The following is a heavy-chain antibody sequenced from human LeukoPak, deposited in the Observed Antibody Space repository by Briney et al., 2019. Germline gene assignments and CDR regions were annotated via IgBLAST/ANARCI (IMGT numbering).Heavy chain of an antibody. CDR3: ARDAVGTANAV. J-gene: IGHJ6*02. CDR1: GFTFTTYW. Sequence: GGSLRLSCAASGFTFTTYWMHWVRQAPGKGLVWVSHINSDGSITSYADSVKGRFTISRDNAKNTLYLQMNSLRAEDTAVYYCARDAVGTANAVWGQGTTVTVSS. CDR2: INSDGSIT. D-gene: IGHD5-18*01. V-gene: IGHV3-74*01.